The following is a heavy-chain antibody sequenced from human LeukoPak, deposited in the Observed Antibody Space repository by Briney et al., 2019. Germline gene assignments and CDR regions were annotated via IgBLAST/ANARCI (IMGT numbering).Heavy chain of an antibody. Sequence: PSETLSLSCTVSGASFDNSYCWTWVRQPPGKRPEWIGTIYSSEFTYYNPSLGSRVAMSADTSKNLFSLRLTSVTAADTAVYYCARGSDDYKLGNSWGQGTLVTVSS. CDR2: IYSSEFT. V-gene: IGHV4-39*01. D-gene: IGHD5-24*01. J-gene: IGHJ4*02. CDR1: GASFDNSYC. CDR3: ARGSDDYKLGNS.